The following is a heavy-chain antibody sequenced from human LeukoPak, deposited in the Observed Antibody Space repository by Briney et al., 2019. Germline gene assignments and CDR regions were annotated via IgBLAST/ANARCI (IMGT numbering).Heavy chain of an antibody. CDR3: ARELIAAADY. CDR2: ISSSGSTI. D-gene: IGHD6-13*01. CDR1: GFTFSSYS. Sequence: GGSLRLSCAASGFTFSSYSMSRVRQAPGKGLEWVSYISSSGSTIYYADSVKGRFTISRDNAKNSLYLQMNSLRAEDTAVYYCARELIAAADYWGQGTLVTVSS. V-gene: IGHV3-48*04. J-gene: IGHJ4*02.